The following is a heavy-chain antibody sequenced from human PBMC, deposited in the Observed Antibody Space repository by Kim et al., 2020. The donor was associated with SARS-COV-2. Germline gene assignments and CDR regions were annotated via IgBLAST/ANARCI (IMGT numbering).Heavy chain of an antibody. D-gene: IGHD3-22*01. V-gene: IGHV3-30*02. Sequence: VKGRFTITRDNSKNTLYLQMNSLRAEDTAVYYCANGGVHYESSGYYLFDYWGQGTLVTVSS. J-gene: IGHJ4*02. CDR3: ANGGVHYESSGYYLFDY.